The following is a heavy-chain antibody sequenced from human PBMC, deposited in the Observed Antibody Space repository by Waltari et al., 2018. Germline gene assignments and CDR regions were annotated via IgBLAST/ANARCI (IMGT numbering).Heavy chain of an antibody. CDR3: ATTLSSTTGLDI. CDR1: GYTFTGYY. V-gene: IGHV1-2*06. Sequence: QVQLVQSGAEVKKPGASVKVYCKASGYTFTGYYMPWVRQAPGQGLEWMGRINPNSGGTNYAQKFQGRVTMTRDTSISTAYMELSRLRSDDTAVYYCATTLSSTTGLDIWGQGTMVTVSS. D-gene: IGHD4-17*01. J-gene: IGHJ3*02. CDR2: INPNSGGT.